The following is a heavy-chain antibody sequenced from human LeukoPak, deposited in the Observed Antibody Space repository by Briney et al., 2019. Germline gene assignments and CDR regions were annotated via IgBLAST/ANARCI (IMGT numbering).Heavy chain of an antibody. CDR3: ARLSSTSICYSDY. CDR2: IISICGTA. Sequence: GASVKVSCKASGGTFGSYAISWVRQAPGQGLEWMGGIISICGTANYAQKVQGRVTITADKSTNTAYMELSSLRSEDTAVYYCARLSSTSICYSDYSGQRTPVSVSS. CDR1: GGTFGSYA. D-gene: IGHD2-2*01. J-gene: IGHJ4*02. V-gene: IGHV1-69*06.